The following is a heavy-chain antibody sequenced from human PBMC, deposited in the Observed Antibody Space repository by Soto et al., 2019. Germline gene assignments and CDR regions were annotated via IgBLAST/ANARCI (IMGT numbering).Heavy chain of an antibody. Sequence: GASVKVSCKASGYTFTGYYMHWVRQAPGQGLEWMGWINPNSGGTNYAQKFQGRVTMTRDTSISTAYMELSRLRSDDTAVYYCASDLNCSGGSCYGDYFDSWGQGTLVTVSS. V-gene: IGHV1-2*02. CDR1: GYTFTGYY. D-gene: IGHD2-15*01. CDR3: ASDLNCSGGSCYGDYFDS. CDR2: INPNSGGT. J-gene: IGHJ4*02.